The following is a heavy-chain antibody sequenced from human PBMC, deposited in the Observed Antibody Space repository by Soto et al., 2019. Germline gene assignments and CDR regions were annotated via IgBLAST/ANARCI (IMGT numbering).Heavy chain of an antibody. D-gene: IGHD2-2*01. CDR2: IYSGGST. V-gene: IGHV3-53*01. CDR3: ARGYCSSTSCSWGYYYGMDV. CDR1: GFTVSSNY. Sequence: GSLRLSCAASGFTVSSNYMSWVRQAPGKGLEWVSVIYSGGSTYYADSVKGRFTISRDNSKNTLYLQMNSLRAEDTAVYYCARGYCSSTSCSWGYYYGMDVWGQGTTVTVSS. J-gene: IGHJ6*02.